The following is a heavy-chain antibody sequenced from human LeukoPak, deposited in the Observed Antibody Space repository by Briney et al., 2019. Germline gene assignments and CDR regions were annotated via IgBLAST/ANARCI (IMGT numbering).Heavy chain of an antibody. CDR1: GYTFTSYY. J-gene: IGHJ5*02. Sequence: GASVKVSCKASGYTFTSYYMHWVRQAPGQGLEWMGIINPSGGSTSYAQKFQGRVTMTRDTSTSTVYMELSSLRSEDTAVYYCARGVLTGTRRGNWFDPWGQGTLVTVSS. D-gene: IGHD1-20*01. CDR3: ARGVLTGTRRGNWFDP. CDR2: INPSGGST. V-gene: IGHV1-46*01.